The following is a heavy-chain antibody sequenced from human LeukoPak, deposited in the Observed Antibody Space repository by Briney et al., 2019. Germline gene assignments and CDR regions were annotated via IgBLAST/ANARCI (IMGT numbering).Heavy chain of an antibody. CDR2: ISGSGGST. CDR1: GFTFSSYA. J-gene: IGHJ5*02. CDR3: ANVQCQLPYNWFDP. V-gene: IGHV3-23*01. Sequence: GGSLRLSCAASGFTFSSYAMSWVRQAPGKGLEWVSAISGSGGSTYYADSVKGRFTISRDNSKNTLYLQMNSLRAEDTAVYYCANVQCQLPYNWFDPWGQGTLVTVSS. D-gene: IGHD2-2*01.